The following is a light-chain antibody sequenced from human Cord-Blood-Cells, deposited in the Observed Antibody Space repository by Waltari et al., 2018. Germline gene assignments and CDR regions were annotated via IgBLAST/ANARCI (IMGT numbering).Light chain of an antibody. J-gene: IGLJ3*02. V-gene: IGLV2-14*01. CDR1: RRDVGGYNY. Sequence: QSALTQPASVSGSPGQSITISCTGPRRDVGGYNYVSWYQQHPGKAPKLMIYDVSKRPSGVSNRFSGSKSGNTASLTISGLQAEDEADYYCSSYTSSSTWVFGGGTKLTVL. CDR3: SSYTSSSTWV. CDR2: DVS.